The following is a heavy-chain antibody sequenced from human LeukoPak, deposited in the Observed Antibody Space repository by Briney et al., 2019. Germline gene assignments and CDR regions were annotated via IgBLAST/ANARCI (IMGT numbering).Heavy chain of an antibody. V-gene: IGHV1-69*13. Sequence: ASVKVSCKASGGTFSSYAISWVRQAPGQGPEWMGGIIPIFGTANYAQKFQGRVTITADESTSTAYMELSSLRSEDTAVYYCARGPSDYYYDSSGYHDYWGQGTLVTVSS. CDR1: GGTFSSYA. J-gene: IGHJ4*02. CDR2: IIPIFGTA. CDR3: ARGPSDYYYDSSGYHDY. D-gene: IGHD3-22*01.